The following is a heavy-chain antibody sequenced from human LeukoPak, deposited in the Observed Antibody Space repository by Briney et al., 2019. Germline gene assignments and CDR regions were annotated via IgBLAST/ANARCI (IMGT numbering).Heavy chain of an antibody. Sequence: GGSLRLSCAASGFTFNSNYMNWVRQAPGKGLEWVSVLYSDGRTYYADSVKGRFTISRDTSKNALYLQVNSLRAEDTAIYYCARGGGYYPIDYWGQGTLVTVSS. D-gene: IGHD1-26*01. CDR3: ARGGGYYPIDY. CDR1: GFTFNSNY. CDR2: LYSDGRT. V-gene: IGHV3-53*01. J-gene: IGHJ4*02.